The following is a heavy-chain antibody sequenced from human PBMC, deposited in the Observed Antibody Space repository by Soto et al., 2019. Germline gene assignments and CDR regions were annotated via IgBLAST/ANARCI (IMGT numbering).Heavy chain of an antibody. Sequence: GASVKVSCKASGGTFSSYAISWVRQAPGQGLEWMGGIIPIFGTANYAQKFQGRVTITADESTGTAYMELSSLRSEDTAVYYCARDSRPAIVVVVAATGVYGMDVWGQGTTVTVSS. CDR3: ARDSRPAIVVVVAATGVYGMDV. V-gene: IGHV1-69*13. D-gene: IGHD2-15*01. CDR1: GGTFSSYA. CDR2: IIPIFGTA. J-gene: IGHJ6*02.